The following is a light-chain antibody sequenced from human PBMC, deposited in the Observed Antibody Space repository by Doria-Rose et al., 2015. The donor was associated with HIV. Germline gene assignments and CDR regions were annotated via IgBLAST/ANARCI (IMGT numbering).Light chain of an antibody. CDR1: QGISRY. J-gene: IGKJ1*01. V-gene: IGKV1-9*01. CDR3: QQFDGFPRT. Sequence: TQTPSFLSASVGVRVTITCRASQGISRYLAWYQQKPGKAPTLLIFGASTLQSGVPSRFSGSGSGTGFTLTISSLQPEDFATYYCQQFDGFPRTFGQGTKVELK. CDR2: GAS.